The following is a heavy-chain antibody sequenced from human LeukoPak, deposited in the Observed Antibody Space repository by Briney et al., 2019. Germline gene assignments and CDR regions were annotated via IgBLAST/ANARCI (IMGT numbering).Heavy chain of an antibody. Sequence: ASVKVSCKASGYTFTSYAVNWVRQAPGQGLEWMGWINTNTGNPTYAQGFTGRFVFSLDTSVSTAYLQISSLKAEDTAVYYCARVGEITIFGVANPPFDYWGQGTLVTVSS. V-gene: IGHV7-4-1*02. CDR1: GYTFTSYA. CDR3: ARVGEITIFGVANPPFDY. D-gene: IGHD3-3*01. J-gene: IGHJ4*02. CDR2: INTNTGNP.